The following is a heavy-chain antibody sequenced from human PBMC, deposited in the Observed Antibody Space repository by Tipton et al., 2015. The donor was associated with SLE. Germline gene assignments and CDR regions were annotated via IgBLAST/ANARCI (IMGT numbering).Heavy chain of an antibody. D-gene: IGHD2-21*01. Sequence: TLSLTCTVSGYSISSGYYWGWIRQPPGKGLEWIGSIYHSGSTYYNPSLKSRVTISVDTSKNQFSLKLSSVTAADTAMYYCAKADGVVGGQVPYWYFDLWGRGTLVTVSS. CDR2: IYHSGST. CDR1: GYSISSGYY. CDR3: AKADGVVGGQVPYWYFDL. V-gene: IGHV4-38-2*02. J-gene: IGHJ2*01.